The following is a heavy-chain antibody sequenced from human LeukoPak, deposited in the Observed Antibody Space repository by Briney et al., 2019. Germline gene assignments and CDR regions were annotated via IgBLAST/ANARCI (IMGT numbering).Heavy chain of an antibody. CDR3: ARTTEAHSWRTRYYDYYMDV. CDR2: MSSSGIS. D-gene: IGHD6-13*01. J-gene: IGHJ6*03. CDR1: NGSISSDTYF. Sequence: SETLSLTCTVSNGSISSDTYFWSWIRQPAGKGLEWIGRMSSSGISTYNPSLKSRVTISVDTSKNQFSLKLSSVTAADTAVYYCARTTEAHSWRTRYYDYYMDVWGKGTTVTVSS. V-gene: IGHV4-61*02.